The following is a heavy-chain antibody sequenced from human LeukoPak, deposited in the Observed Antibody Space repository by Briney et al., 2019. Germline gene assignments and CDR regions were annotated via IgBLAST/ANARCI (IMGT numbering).Heavy chain of an antibody. J-gene: IGHJ4*02. V-gene: IGHV3-21*01. CDR2: ISSSSNYI. CDR1: GFTFSSYS. Sequence: GGSLRLPCAASGFTFSSYSMNWVRQAPGKGLEWVSSISSSSNYIYYADSLKGRFTVSRDNAKNSVYLQMNSLRAEDTAVYFCARSFDYWGQGTLVTVSS. CDR3: ARSFDY.